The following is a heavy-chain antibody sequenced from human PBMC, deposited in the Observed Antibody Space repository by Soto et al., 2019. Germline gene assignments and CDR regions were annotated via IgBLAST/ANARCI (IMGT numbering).Heavy chain of an antibody. CDR1: GYSFTSYW. CDR3: ARQRTAYRSSWHYGMDV. V-gene: IGHV5-10-1*01. D-gene: IGHD6-13*01. J-gene: IGHJ6*02. CDR2: IDPSDSYT. Sequence: GESLKISCKGSGYSFTSYWISWVRQMPGKGLEWMGRIDPSDSYTNYSPSFQGHVTISADKSIGTAYLQWSSLKASDTAMYYCARQRTAYRSSWHYGMDVWGQGTTVTVSS.